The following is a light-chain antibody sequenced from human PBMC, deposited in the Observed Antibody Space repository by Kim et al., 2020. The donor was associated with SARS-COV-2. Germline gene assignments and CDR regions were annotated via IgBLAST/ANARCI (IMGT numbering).Light chain of an antibody. Sequence: VLTQSPDTLSLSPGERATLSCRASQTVSRNQLAWYQQKPGKAPRLLIYGASSRATGIPDRFSGSGSGTDFTLTIGSLEPEDFAVYYCQQYGHSRTFGQGTKVDIK. CDR3: QQYGHSRT. V-gene: IGKV3-20*01. CDR1: QTVSRNQ. CDR2: GAS. J-gene: IGKJ1*01.